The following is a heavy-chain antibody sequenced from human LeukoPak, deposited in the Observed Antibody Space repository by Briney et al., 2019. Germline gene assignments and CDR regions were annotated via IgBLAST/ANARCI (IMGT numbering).Heavy chain of an antibody. CDR2: ITSTGSYM. CDR3: ARGFTSGSSNLDY. J-gene: IGHJ4*02. V-gene: IGHV3-21*01. Sequence: GGSLRLSCAVSGFTFSTYSMNWVRQAPGKGLEWVSSITSTGSYMYYVDSVKGRFTISRDNAKNSLYLQMSSLRAEDTAVYYCARGFTSGSSNLDYWGQGTLVTVSS. D-gene: IGHD1-26*01. CDR1: GFTFSTYS.